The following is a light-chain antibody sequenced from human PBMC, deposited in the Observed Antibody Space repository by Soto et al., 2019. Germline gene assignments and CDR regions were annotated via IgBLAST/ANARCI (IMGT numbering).Light chain of an antibody. V-gene: IGLV1-40*01. Sequence: QSVLTQPTSVSGGPGQRVTISCTGSSSNIGAGYDVHWYQQLPGTAPKLLIYGNINRPSGVPDRFSGSKSGTSASLAITGLQAEDEGDYYCQSYDSSLLFGGGTKVTVL. CDR2: GNI. CDR3: QSYDSSLL. J-gene: IGLJ2*01. CDR1: SSNIGAGYD.